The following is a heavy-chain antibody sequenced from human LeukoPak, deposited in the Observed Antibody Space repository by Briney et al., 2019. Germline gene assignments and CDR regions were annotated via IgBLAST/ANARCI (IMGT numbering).Heavy chain of an antibody. Sequence: PGRSLRLSCAASGFTFNSYAMSWVRQAPGKGLEWVSAIRGSGGSTYYADSVKGRFTISRDNSKNTLYLQMNSLRAEDTAVYYCASRKLRYFDWLLSFAFDIWGQGTMVTVSS. V-gene: IGHV3-23*01. J-gene: IGHJ3*02. CDR1: GFTFNSYA. D-gene: IGHD3-9*01. CDR2: IRGSGGST. CDR3: ASRKLRYFDWLLSFAFDI.